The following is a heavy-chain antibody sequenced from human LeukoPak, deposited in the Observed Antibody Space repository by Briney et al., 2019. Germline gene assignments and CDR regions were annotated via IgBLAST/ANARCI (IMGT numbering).Heavy chain of an antibody. V-gene: IGHV3-48*01. CDR2: ISSSSTI. CDR3: ARDGTATIDY. Sequence: GGSLRLSCAASGFTFSSYSMNWVRQAPGKGLEWVSYISSSSTIYYADSVKGRFTISRDNAKNSLYLQMNSLRAEDTAVYYCARDGTATIDYWGQGTLVTVSS. D-gene: IGHD5-24*01. J-gene: IGHJ4*02. CDR1: GFTFSSYS.